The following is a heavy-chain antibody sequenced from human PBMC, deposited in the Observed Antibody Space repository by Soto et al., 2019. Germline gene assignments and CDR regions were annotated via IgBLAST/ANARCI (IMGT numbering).Heavy chain of an antibody. V-gene: IGHV1-2*04. D-gene: IGHD6-19*01. CDR1: GYTFTGYY. CDR2: INPNSGGT. CDR3: ARGFKAVAAPYDYGMNV. Sequence: VKVSCKASGYTFTGYYMHWVRQAPGQGLEWMGWINPNSGGTNYAQKFQGWVTMTRDTSISTAYMELSRLRSDDTAVYYCARGFKAVAAPYDYGMNVWGQGTTVTV. J-gene: IGHJ6*02.